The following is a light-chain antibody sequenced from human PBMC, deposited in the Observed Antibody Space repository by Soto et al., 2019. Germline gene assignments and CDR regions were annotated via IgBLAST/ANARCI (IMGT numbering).Light chain of an antibody. V-gene: IGKV3-20*01. Sequence: EIVLTQSPDALSLSPGERVSLSCRASRPVVRQYIAWYHQKPGQAPRLLIHDAVSRATGIPDRFSGSDSASGTDFTLFNNRLVPDDCGIFYCQQNGRSPTFGPGTKVEVK. CDR1: RPVVRQY. CDR3: QQNGRSPT. CDR2: DAV. J-gene: IGKJ3*01.